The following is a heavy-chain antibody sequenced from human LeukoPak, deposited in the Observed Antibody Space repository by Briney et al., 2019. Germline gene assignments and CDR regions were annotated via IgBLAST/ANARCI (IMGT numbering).Heavy chain of an antibody. V-gene: IGHV3-30*04. CDR1: GFTFSSYA. CDR2: ISYDGSNK. CDR3: ARDHAVYYYCSGSYSAL. J-gene: IGHJ1*01. D-gene: IGHD3-10*01. Sequence: GGSLRLSCAASGFTFSSYAMHWVRPAPGKGLEWVAVISYDGSNKYYADSVKGRFTISRDNSKHTLYLQMNSLRAEDTAVYYCARDHAVYYYCSGSYSALWGQGTLVTVSS.